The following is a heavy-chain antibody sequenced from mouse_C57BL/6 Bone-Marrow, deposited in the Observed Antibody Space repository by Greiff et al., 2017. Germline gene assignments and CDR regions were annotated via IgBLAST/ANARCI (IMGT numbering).Heavy chain of an antibody. V-gene: IGHV1-53*01. J-gene: IGHJ2*01. Sequence: QVQLQQPGTELVKPGASVKLSCKASGYTFTSYWMHWVKQRPGQGLEWIGNINPSNGGTNYNEKFKSKATLTVDKSSSTAYMQLSRLTSEDSAVYYCARSHYYCGDFDYWGQGTTLTVSS. D-gene: IGHD1-2*01. CDR3: ARSHYYCGDFDY. CDR2: INPSNGGT. CDR1: GYTFTSYW.